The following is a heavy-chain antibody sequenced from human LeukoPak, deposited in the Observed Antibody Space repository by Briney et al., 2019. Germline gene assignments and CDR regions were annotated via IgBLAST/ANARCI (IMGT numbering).Heavy chain of an antibody. CDR2: IYPGDSDT. D-gene: IGHD5-18*01. V-gene: IGHV5-51*01. CDR3: ARQGDTAMVRYFDY. J-gene: IGHJ4*02. CDR1: GYSFTSYW. Sequence: GESLKISCKGSGYSFTSYWIGWVRQVPGKGLGWMGIIYPGDSDTKYSPSFQGQVTISADKSISTAYLQWSSLKASDTAMYYCARQGDTAMVRYFDYWGQGTLVTVSS.